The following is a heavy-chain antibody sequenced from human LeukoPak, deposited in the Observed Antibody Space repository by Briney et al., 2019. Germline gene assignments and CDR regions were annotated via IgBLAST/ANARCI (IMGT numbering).Heavy chain of an antibody. Sequence: GASVKVSCKASGYTFTSYGISWVRQAPGQGLEWMGWISAYNGNTNYAQKLQGRVTMTRDTSISTAYMELSRLRSDDTAVYYCARGIAVAGAFDYWGQGTLVTVSS. D-gene: IGHD6-19*01. CDR2: ISAYNGNT. J-gene: IGHJ4*02. CDR1: GYTFTSYG. V-gene: IGHV1-18*01. CDR3: ARGIAVAGAFDY.